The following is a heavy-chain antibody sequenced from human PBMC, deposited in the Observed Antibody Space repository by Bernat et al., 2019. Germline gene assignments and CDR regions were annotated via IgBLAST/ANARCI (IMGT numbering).Heavy chain of an antibody. CDR1: GGPITSGCYY. Sequence: QVQLQESGPGLVKPSQTLSLTCIVPGGPITSGCYYWNWIRQHPGKGLEWIGFIYYSGSTSYNPSLRSRITISVDTSKNQFSLKLTSVTAADTAVYYCARAPDTRDGYNFDYWGQGTLVTVSS. D-gene: IGHD5-24*01. V-gene: IGHV4-31*03. CDR3: ARAPDTRDGYNFDY. J-gene: IGHJ4*02. CDR2: IYYSGST.